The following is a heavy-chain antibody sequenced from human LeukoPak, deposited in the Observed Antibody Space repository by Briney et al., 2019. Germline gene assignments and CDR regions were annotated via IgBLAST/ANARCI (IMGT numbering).Heavy chain of an antibody. D-gene: IGHD3-10*01. J-gene: IGHJ4*02. CDR1: SESFSGYF. Sequence: KPSETLSLTCAIYSESFSGYFWSWIRQPPGKGLEWIGEINYSGSTNYNPSLKSRVTISVDTSKNQFSLKLSSVTAADTAVYYCARGGDRSFDYWGQGTLVTVSS. CDR3: ARGGDRSFDY. V-gene: IGHV4-34*01. CDR2: INYSGST.